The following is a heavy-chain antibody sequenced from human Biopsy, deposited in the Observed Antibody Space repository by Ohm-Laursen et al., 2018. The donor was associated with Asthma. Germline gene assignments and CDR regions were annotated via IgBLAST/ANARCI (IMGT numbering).Heavy chain of an antibody. CDR2: VNTGNGDT. J-gene: IGHJ3*01. CDR1: GYNFISFA. Sequence: SVKVSCKASGYNFISFAIHWVRQAPGQRLEWMGWVNTGNGDTKYSQKFQGRVTITRDTSASTAYMELGSLRSEDTATYYCARTYYDFLTGQVKDVFGVWGQGTMVTASS. V-gene: IGHV1-3*04. D-gene: IGHD3-9*01. CDR3: ARTYYDFLTGQVKDVFGV.